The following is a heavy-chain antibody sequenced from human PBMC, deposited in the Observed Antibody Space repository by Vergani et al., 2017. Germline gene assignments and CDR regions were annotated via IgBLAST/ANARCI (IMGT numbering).Heavy chain of an antibody. D-gene: IGHD1-1*01. J-gene: IGHJ4*02. CDR3: NCRCFDY. V-gene: IGHV3-30*03. CDR1: GFTFSSYG. CDR2: ISYDGSNK. Sequence: QVQLVESGGGVVQPGRSLRLYCAASGFTFSSYGMHWVRQAPGKGLEWVAVISYDGSNKYYADSVKGRFNITRDNSKNTLYLQMNSLRAEDTAVYYCNCRCFDYWGQGTLVTVSS.